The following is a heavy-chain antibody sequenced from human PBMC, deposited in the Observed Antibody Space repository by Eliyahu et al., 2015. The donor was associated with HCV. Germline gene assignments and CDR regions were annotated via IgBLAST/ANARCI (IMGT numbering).Heavy chain of an antibody. CDR1: XFXFXXYG. CDR2: IWYDGSNK. V-gene: IGHV3-33*01. CDR3: ARDSEYENGDQRTFDY. J-gene: IGHJ4*02. Sequence: QVXLVESGGGVVQPGRSLRLSCAASXFXFXXYGMHWVRQAPGKGLEXVAVIWYDGSNKYYADXVKGRFTISRDNSKNTLYLQMNSLRAEDTAVYYCARDSEYENGDQRTFDYWGQGTLVTVSS. D-gene: IGHD4-17*01.